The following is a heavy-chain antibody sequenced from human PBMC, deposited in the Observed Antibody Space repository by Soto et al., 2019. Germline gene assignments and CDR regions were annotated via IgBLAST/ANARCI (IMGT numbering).Heavy chain of an antibody. CDR3: ARVGSSSWYHPGGNWFDP. CDR1: GGSISSYY. D-gene: IGHD6-13*01. J-gene: IGHJ5*02. Sequence: LSLTCTVSGGSISSYYWSWIRQPPGKGLEWIGYIYYSGSTNYNPSLKSRVTISVDTSKNQFSLKLSSVTAADTAVYYCARVGSSSWYHPGGNWFDPWGQGTLVTVSS. CDR2: IYYSGST. V-gene: IGHV4-59*01.